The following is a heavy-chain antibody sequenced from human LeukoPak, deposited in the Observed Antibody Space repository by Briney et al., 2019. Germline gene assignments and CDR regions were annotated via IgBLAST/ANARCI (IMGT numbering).Heavy chain of an antibody. CDR2: IHYSGST. J-gene: IGHJ6*03. Sequence: GSLRLSCAASGFTFSKYCMSWVRQAPGKGLEWIGSIHYSGSTYYNPSLQSRVTISIDTSKNQFSLKLRFVTAADTAVYYCARVRCSGGSCPYYYYYYYMDVWGKGTTVTVSS. CDR3: ARVRCSGGSCPYYYYYYYMDV. CDR1: GFTFSKYC. V-gene: IGHV4-39*07. D-gene: IGHD2-15*01.